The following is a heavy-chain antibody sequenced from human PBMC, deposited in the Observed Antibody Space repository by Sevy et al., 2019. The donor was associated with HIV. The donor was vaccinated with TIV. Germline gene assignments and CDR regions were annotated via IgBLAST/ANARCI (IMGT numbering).Heavy chain of an antibody. CDR2: ISGSDDST. Sequence: GGSLRLSCAASGFIFSDYDMSWVRQAPGKGLEWVSSISGSDDSTNYTDSVKGRFTVSRDNSKNTMYLQMNTLRAEHTILYYCAKFGDYYYSAGYHWYFDFWGRGTLVTVSS. CDR3: AKFGDYYYSAGYHWYFDF. V-gene: IGHV3-23*01. D-gene: IGHD3-22*01. CDR1: GFIFSDYD. J-gene: IGHJ2*01.